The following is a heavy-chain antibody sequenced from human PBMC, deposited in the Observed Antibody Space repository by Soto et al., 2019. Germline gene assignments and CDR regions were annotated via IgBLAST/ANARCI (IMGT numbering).Heavy chain of an antibody. Sequence: GGSLRLSCAASGFTFSSYGMHWVRQAPGKGLEWVAVISYDGSNKYYADSVKGRFTISRENSKNTLYLQMNSLRAEDTAVYYCAKDFYRIAVAGTTVDYWGQGTLVTVSS. D-gene: IGHD6-19*01. V-gene: IGHV3-30*18. CDR3: AKDFYRIAVAGTTVDY. CDR1: GFTFSSYG. CDR2: ISYDGSNK. J-gene: IGHJ4*02.